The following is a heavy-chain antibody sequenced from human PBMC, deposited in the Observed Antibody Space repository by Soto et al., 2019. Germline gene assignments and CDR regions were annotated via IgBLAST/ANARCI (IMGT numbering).Heavy chain of an antibody. CDR1: GGSFSGYY. D-gene: IGHD2-15*01. J-gene: IGHJ4*01. Sequence: SDPLSLTCAVYGGSFSGYYWSWIRQPPGKGLEWIGEINHSGSTNYNPSLKSRVTISVDTSKNQFSLKLSSVTAADTAVYYCARAAPRYCSGGSCYSGMDYWGHGTLAIVS. CDR2: INHSGST. V-gene: IGHV4-34*01. CDR3: ARAAPRYCSGGSCYSGMDY.